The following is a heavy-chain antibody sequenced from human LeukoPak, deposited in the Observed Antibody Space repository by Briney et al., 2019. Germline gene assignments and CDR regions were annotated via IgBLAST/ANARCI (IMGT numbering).Heavy chain of an antibody. D-gene: IGHD3-22*01. V-gene: IGHV3-30*02. Sequence: GGSLRLSCAASGFTFSSYGMHWVRQAPGKGLEWVAFIRYDGSNKYYADSVKGRFTISRDNSKNTLYLQMNSLRAEDTAVYYCATQIAPYYYDSSGAGSDDFDYWGQGTLVTVSS. CDR2: IRYDGSNK. J-gene: IGHJ4*02. CDR3: ATQIAPYYYDSSGAGSDDFDY. CDR1: GFTFSSYG.